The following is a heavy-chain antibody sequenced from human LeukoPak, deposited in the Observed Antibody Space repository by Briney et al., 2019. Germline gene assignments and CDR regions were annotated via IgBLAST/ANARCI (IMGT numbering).Heavy chain of an antibody. CDR1: GFTCSSYE. D-gene: IGHD2-15*01. CDR2: ISSSGSTI. V-gene: IGHV3-48*03. Sequence: GGSLRLYCAASGFTCSSYEMNWVRQAPGKGLEWVSYISSSGSTIYYADSVKGRFTISRDNAKNSLYLQMNSLRAEDTAVYYCARAPRYPNGNYYYYYMDVWGKGTTVTVSS. CDR3: ARAPRYPNGNYYYYYMDV. J-gene: IGHJ6*03.